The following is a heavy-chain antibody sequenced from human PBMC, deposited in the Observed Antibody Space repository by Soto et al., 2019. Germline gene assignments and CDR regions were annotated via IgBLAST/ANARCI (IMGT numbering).Heavy chain of an antibody. CDR1: GFTFSSYA. J-gene: IGHJ6*02. CDR2: ISGRGGST. V-gene: IGHV3-23*01. Sequence: EEQLLQSGGGLAQPGGSLRVSCTASGFTFSSYAMTWVRQAPGKGLVWVSAISGRGGSTYYADSVKGRFTISRDNSKNTLYLQMYSLRAEDTAVYYCAKGFYYGMDVWGQGTTVTVSS. CDR3: AKGFYYGMDV.